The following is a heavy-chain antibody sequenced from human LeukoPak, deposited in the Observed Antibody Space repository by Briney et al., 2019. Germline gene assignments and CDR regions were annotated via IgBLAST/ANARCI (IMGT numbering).Heavy chain of an antibody. V-gene: IGHV3-9*01. J-gene: IGHJ4*02. Sequence: GRSLRLSCAASGFTFDDYAMHWVRQAPGEGLEWVSGISWNSGSIDYADSVKGRFTISRDNAKNSLYLQMNSLRAEDTALYYCAKAQEIDDILTGLFDYWGQGTLVTVSS. CDR1: GFTFDDYA. D-gene: IGHD3-9*01. CDR3: AKAQEIDDILTGLFDY. CDR2: ISWNSGSI.